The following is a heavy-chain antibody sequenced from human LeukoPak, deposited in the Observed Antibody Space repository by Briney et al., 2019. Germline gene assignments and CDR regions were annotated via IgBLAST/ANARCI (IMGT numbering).Heavy chain of an antibody. V-gene: IGHV1-69*13. CDR3: ARSPYCSGGSCYSGGTYWYFDL. CDR1: GYTFTSYG. J-gene: IGHJ2*01. Sequence: ASVKVSCKASGYTFTSYGISWVRQAPGQGLEWMGGIIPIFGTANYAQKFQGRVTITADESTSTAYMELSSLRSEDTAVYYCARSPYCSGGSCYSGGTYWYFDLWGRGTLVTVSS. CDR2: IIPIFGTA. D-gene: IGHD2-15*01.